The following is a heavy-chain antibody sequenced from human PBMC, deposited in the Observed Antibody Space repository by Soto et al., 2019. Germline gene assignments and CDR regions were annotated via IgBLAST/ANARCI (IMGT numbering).Heavy chain of an antibody. CDR2: IIPIFGTA. Sequence: SVKVSCKASGGTFSSYAISWVRQAPGQGLEWMGGIIPIFGTANYAQKFQGRVTITADESTSTAYMELSSLRSEDTAVYYCARSSWEPALFDYWGQGTLVTVSS. D-gene: IGHD6-6*01. J-gene: IGHJ4*02. V-gene: IGHV1-69*13. CDR1: GGTFSSYA. CDR3: ARSSWEPALFDY.